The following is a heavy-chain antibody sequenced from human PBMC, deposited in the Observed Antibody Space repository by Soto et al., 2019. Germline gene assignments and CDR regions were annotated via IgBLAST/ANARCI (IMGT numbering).Heavy chain of an antibody. CDR1: GFTFSSYA. D-gene: IGHD3-16*02. Sequence: GGSLRLSCAASGFTFSSYAMSWVRQAPGKGLEWVSAISGSGGSTYYADSVKGRFTISRDNSKNTLYLQMNSLRAEDTAVYYCATGQSALVVSLSSLDYWGQGTLVTVSS. CDR3: ATGQSALVVSLSSLDY. J-gene: IGHJ4*02. CDR2: ISGSGGST. V-gene: IGHV3-23*01.